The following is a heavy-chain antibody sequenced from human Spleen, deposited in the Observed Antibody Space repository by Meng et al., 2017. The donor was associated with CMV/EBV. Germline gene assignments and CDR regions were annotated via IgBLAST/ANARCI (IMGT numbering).Heavy chain of an antibody. V-gene: IGHV4-61*01. CDR3: ARGGWRTMPAPADY. J-gene: IGHJ4*02. CDR2: IYYTGTT. Sequence: SETLSLTSNVSGGSVSSGTYYGTWLRQPPGKGLEWIGYIYYTGTTNYNPSLKSRVTISIDTSKKQFSLKLTSVTAADTAVYYCARGGWRTMPAPADYWGQGTLVTVSS. CDR1: GGSVSSGTYY. D-gene: IGHD2-2*01.